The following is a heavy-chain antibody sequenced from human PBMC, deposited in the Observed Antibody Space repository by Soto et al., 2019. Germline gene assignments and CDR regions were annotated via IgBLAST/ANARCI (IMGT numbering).Heavy chain of an antibody. J-gene: IGHJ6*02. CDR1: GFSFSSYG. CDR3: ASDLSGRADV. D-gene: IGHD3-10*01. V-gene: IGHV3-74*01. Sequence: GGSLRLSCAASGFSFSSYGMHWVRQVPGKGLVWVARMNEDGGTTDYADSVKGRFTISRDNAKNTLYLQMNSLRVEDTAVYYCASDLSGRADVWGHGTTVTLSS. CDR2: MNEDGGTT.